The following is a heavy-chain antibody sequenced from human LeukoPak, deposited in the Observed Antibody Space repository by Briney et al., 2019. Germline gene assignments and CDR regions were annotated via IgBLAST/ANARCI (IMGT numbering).Heavy chain of an antibody. J-gene: IGHJ6*02. D-gene: IGHD3-10*01. CDR1: GYTFTGYY. Sequence: RASVKVSCKASGYTFTGYYMHWVRQAPGQGLEWMGRINPNSGGTNYAQKFQGRVTMTRDTSISTAYMELSRLRSDDTAVYYCARGHGVPSTYGMDVWGQGTTVTVSS. CDR2: INPNSGGT. CDR3: ARGHGVPSTYGMDV. V-gene: IGHV1-2*06.